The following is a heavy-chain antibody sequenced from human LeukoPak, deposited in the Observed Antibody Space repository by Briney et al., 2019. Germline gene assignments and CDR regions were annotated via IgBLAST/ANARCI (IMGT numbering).Heavy chain of an antibody. V-gene: IGHV4-39*07. J-gene: IGHJ4*02. CDR3: AREWSHGYGGLNY. CDR1: GGSISISSYY. CDR2: IYYNGST. D-gene: IGHD4/OR15-4a*01. Sequence: SETLSLTCTVSGGSISISSYYWGWIRQPPGKGLEWIGSIYYNGSTYHNPSLKSRVTISVDTSKNQFSLKLNSVTAADTAVYFCAREWSHGYGGLNYWGQGTLVTVSS.